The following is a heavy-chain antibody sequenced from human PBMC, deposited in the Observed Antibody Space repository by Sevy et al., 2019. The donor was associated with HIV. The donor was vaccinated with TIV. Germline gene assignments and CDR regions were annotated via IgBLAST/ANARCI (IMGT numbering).Heavy chain of an antibody. CDR1: GFTFSKYS. Sequence: WGSLRLSCAASGFTFSKYSMSWVRQPPGKGLGWVSTLSFGCGEINYADSVKGRFTISRDNSKSSVYLQMNNLRPEDTAVYYCAREGCTKPHDYWGQGTLVTVSS. J-gene: IGHJ4*02. V-gene: IGHV3-23*01. CDR2: LSFGCGEI. D-gene: IGHD2-8*01. CDR3: AREGCTKPHDY.